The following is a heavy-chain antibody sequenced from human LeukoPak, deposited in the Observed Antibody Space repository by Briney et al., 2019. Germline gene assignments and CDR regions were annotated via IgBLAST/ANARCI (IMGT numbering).Heavy chain of an antibody. CDR1: GFTFSSYW. CDR2: IKRDGSDK. CDR3: ARALYNRGWYPDYFDS. D-gene: IGHD6-19*01. J-gene: IGHJ4*02. Sequence: PGGSLRLSCAASGFTFSSYWMSWVRQAPGKGLEWVANIKRDGSDKYYVGSVEGRFTISRDNAKNSLYLQMSSLRAEDTAIYYCARALYNRGWYPDYFDSWGQGTLVTVPS. V-gene: IGHV3-7*01.